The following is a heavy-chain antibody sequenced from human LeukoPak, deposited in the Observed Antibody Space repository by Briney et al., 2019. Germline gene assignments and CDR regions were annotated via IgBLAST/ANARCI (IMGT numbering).Heavy chain of an antibody. CDR3: ARDRPPRYGSGADYYYYYMDV. CDR1: GFTFSNAW. CDR2: IKSKTDGGTT. V-gene: IGHV3-15*01. J-gene: IGHJ6*03. D-gene: IGHD3-10*01. Sequence: PGGSLRLSCAASGFTFSNAWMSWVRQAPGKGLEWVGRIKSKTDGGTTDYAAPVKGRFTISRDDSKNTLYLQMNSLRAEDTAVYYCARDRPPRYGSGADYYYYYMDVWGKGTTVTISS.